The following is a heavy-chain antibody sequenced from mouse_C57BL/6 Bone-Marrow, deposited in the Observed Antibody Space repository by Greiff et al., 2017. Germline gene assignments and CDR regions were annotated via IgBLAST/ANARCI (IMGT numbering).Heavy chain of an antibody. CDR2: FPPYNDDT. V-gene: IGHV1-47*01. CDR1: GYPFTTYP. Sequence: FQLQQSGAELVKPGASVKMSCKASGYPFTTYPMEWMKQNPGTSLEWIVNFPPYNDDTKYNEKFKGKATLTVEKSSSTVYLELSRLTSDDSAVYYCARRTTVVPFDVWGTGTTVTVAS. D-gene: IGHD1-1*01. J-gene: IGHJ1*03. CDR3: ARRTTVVPFDV.